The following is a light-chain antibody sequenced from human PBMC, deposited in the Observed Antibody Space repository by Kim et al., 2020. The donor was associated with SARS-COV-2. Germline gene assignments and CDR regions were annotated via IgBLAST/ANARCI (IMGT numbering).Light chain of an antibody. V-gene: IGKV3-11*01. CDR3: QQRAKWPLT. Sequence: SVSPGERATLSCRASQTIARYIVSYQQKPGQAPRLLINDASDRATGIAARFSGSGSGTDFTLTISSLETEDSAVYYCQQRAKWPLTFGGGTKVEIK. CDR1: QTIARY. CDR2: DAS. J-gene: IGKJ4*01.